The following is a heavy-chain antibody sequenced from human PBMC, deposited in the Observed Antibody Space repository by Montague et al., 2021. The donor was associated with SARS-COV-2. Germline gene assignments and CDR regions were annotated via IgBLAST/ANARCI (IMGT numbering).Heavy chain of an antibody. CDR3: SRGDFGVVIIPYYYYYMDV. Sequence: SETLSLTCTVSGASISSSSYYWGWIRQPPGKGLEWIGSIHYSGSTYYKPSLKSRVTMSVDTSKNQFFLELNSVTAADTAVYFCSRGDFGVVIIPYYYYYMDVWGKGTTVTVSS. J-gene: IGHJ6*03. V-gene: IGHV4-39*01. CDR2: IHYSGST. CDR1: GASISSSSYY. D-gene: IGHD3-3*01.